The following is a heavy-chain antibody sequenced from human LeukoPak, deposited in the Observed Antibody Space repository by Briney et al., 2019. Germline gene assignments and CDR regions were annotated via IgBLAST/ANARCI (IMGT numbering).Heavy chain of an antibody. V-gene: IGHV3-11*01. Sequence: GGSLRLSCAASGFTFSDYYMSWIRQAPGKGLEWVSYISSSGSTIYYADSVKGRFTTSRDNAKNSLYPQMNSLRAEDTAVYYCARARGYSYYMDVWGKGTTVTVSS. CDR2: ISSSGSTI. J-gene: IGHJ6*03. CDR3: ARARGYSYYMDV. CDR1: GFTFSDYY.